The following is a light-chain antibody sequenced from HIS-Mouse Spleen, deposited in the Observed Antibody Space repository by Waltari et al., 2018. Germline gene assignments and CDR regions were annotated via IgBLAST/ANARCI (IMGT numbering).Light chain of an antibody. CDR3: YSTDSSGNHRV. CDR2: EDS. V-gene: IGLV3-10*01. Sequence: SYELTQPPSVSVSPGQTARITCSGDALPTKYAYWYQQKSGQAPVLVIYEDSKRPSGIPGRFSGSSSGTMATLTISGAQVEDEADYYCYSTDSSGNHRVFGGGTKLTVL. CDR1: ALPTKY. J-gene: IGLJ2*01.